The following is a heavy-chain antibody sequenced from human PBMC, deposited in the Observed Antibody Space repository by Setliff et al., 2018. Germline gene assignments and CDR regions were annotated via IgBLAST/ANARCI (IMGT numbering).Heavy chain of an antibody. D-gene: IGHD1-26*01. J-gene: IGHJ5*01. CDR2: IGGRGIST. CDR3: GGWGATFHS. V-gene: IGHV3-23*01. CDR1: GFTFGDFA. Sequence: GVSLRLSCAASGFTFGDFAMTWVRQAPGKGLEWVSGIGGRGISTYYADSVKGRFIISRDTSENTLYLQMNSLRAEDPAICLKGGWGATFHSWGKGTLVTVSS.